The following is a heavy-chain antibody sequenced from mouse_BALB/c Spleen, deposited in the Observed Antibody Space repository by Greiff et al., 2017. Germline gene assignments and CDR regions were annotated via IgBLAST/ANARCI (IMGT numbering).Heavy chain of an antibody. CDR2: INPYNDGT. D-gene: IGHD2-14*01. CDR3: TRSGYRYDRTLLDY. V-gene: IGHV1-14*01. Sequence: VQLKESGPELVKPGASVKMSCKASGYTFTSYVMHWVKQKHGQGLEWIGYINPYNDGTNFNEKFKSKATLTVDKSSSTAYMQLSSLTSEDSAVYYCTRSGYRYDRTLLDYWGQGTTLTVSS. CDR1: GYTFTSYV. J-gene: IGHJ2*01.